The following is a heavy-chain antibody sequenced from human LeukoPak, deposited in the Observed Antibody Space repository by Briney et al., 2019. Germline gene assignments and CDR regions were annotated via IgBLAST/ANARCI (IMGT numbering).Heavy chain of an antibody. CDR3: AKRRAAAGRYWHFDL. V-gene: IGHV4-34*01. D-gene: IGHD6-25*01. CDR1: GESFSGYY. J-gene: IGHJ2*01. CDR2: VNYSGST. Sequence: KSSETLSLTCAVYGESFSGYYWSWIRQPPGKGLAWIGEVNYSGSTNYNPSLKSRVTISVDTSKKQFSLKLNSVTAADTAVYYCAKRRAAAGRYWHFDLWGRGTLVTVSS.